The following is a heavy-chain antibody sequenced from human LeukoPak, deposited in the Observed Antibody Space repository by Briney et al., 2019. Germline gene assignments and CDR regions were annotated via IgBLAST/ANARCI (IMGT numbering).Heavy chain of an antibody. CDR1: GYTFTGYY. CDR2: INPNSGGT. V-gene: IGHV1-2*02. CDR3: ARVLGGSCHFDY. Sequence: ASVKVSCKASGYTFTGYYMHWVRQAPGQGLEWMGWINPNSGGTNYAQKFQGRVTMTRDTSISTAYMELSRLRSDDTAVYYCARVLGGSCHFDYWGQGTLVTVSS. J-gene: IGHJ4*02. D-gene: IGHD1-26*01.